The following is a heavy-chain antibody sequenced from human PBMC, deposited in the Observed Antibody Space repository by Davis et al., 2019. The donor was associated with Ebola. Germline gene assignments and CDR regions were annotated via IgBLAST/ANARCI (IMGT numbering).Heavy chain of an antibody. Sequence: ASVKVSCKVSGYTLTELSMHWVRQAPGKGLEWMGWISAYNGNTNYAQKLQGRVTMTTDTSTSTAYMELRSLRSDDTAVYYCARDSLWFGELLYFDYWGQGTLVAVSS. V-gene: IGHV1-18*01. CDR1: GYTLTELS. CDR2: ISAYNGNT. J-gene: IGHJ4*02. D-gene: IGHD3-10*01. CDR3: ARDSLWFGELLYFDY.